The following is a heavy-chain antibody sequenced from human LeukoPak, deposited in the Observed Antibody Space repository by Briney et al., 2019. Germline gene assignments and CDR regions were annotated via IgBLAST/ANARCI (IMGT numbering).Heavy chain of an antibody. CDR2: IKQDGSEK. Sequence: PGGSLRLSCAASGFTFSSYWMSWVRQAPGKGLEWVANIKQDGSEKYYVDSVKGRFTISRDNAKNSLYLQMNSLRAEDTAVYYCARLGYYYDSSGYLDAFDIWGQGTMVTVSS. CDR1: GFTFSSYW. CDR3: ARLGYYYDSSGYLDAFDI. J-gene: IGHJ3*02. V-gene: IGHV3-7*01. D-gene: IGHD3-22*01.